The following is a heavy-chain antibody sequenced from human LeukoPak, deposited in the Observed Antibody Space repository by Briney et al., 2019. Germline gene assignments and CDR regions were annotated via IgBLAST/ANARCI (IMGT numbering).Heavy chain of an antibody. J-gene: IGHJ4*02. CDR1: GFTFDDYT. Sequence: GGSLRLSCAASGFTFDDYTMHWVRQAPGKGLEWLSLITRNGASTFCARSVKGRFTISRDNSKNSLFLQMDSLRPEDTALYYCATERLQYFENWGQGTVVTVSS. V-gene: IGHV3-43*01. CDR2: ITRNGAST. CDR3: ATERLQYFEN.